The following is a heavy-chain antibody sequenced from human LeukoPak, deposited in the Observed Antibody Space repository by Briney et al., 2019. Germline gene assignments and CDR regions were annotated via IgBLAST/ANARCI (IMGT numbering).Heavy chain of an antibody. J-gene: IGHJ4*02. D-gene: IGHD6-19*01. Sequence: PSETLSLTCTVSGGSISSYCWSWIRQPAGKGLEGIGRIYTSGSTNYNASLKSRVTMSVDTSKNQFSLKLSSVTAADTAVYYCARDRGSSGWYGVYYFDYWGQGTLVTVSS. CDR3: ARDRGSSGWYGVYYFDY. CDR2: IYTSGST. V-gene: IGHV4-4*07. CDR1: GGSISSYC.